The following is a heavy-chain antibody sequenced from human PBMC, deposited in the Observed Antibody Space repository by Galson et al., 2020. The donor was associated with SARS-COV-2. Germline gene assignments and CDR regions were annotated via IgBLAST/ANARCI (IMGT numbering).Heavy chain of an antibody. CDR1: GGSISSYY. Sequence: ETSETLSLTCTVSGGSISSYYWSWIRQPPGKGLEWIGYIYYSGSTNYNPSLTSRVTISVDTSKNQFSLKLSSVTAADTAVYYCARQIYGSGSYYTDENWFDPWGQGTLVTVAS. V-gene: IGHV4-59*08. D-gene: IGHD3-10*01. J-gene: IGHJ5*02. CDR3: ARQIYGSGSYYTDENWFDP. CDR2: IYYSGST.